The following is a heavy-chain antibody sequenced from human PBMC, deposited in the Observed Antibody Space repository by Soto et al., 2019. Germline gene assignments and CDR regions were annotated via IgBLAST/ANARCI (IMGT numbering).Heavy chain of an antibody. CDR2: IYSGGST. J-gene: IGHJ4*02. D-gene: IGHD6-13*01. Sequence: GGSLRLSCAASGFTVSSNYMSWVRQAPGKGLEWVSVIYSGGSTYYADSVKGRFTISRDNSKNTLYLQMNSLRAEDTAVYYCARGFSAGKVAPPDFWGQVSLVTVS. CDR3: ARGFSAGKVAPPDF. V-gene: IGHV3-53*01. CDR1: GFTVSSNY.